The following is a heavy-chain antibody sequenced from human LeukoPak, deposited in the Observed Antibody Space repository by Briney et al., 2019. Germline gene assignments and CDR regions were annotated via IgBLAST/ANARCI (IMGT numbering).Heavy chain of an antibody. CDR3: ARGYGVVPLDV. D-gene: IGHD5/OR15-5a*01. Sequence: ASVKVSCKASGYNLFSYGFSWVRQAPGQGLEWMGWISAYNGHTNYAEKFQDRVTMTTDTSTRTGYMELRSLRSDDTAVYYCARGYGVVPLDVWGQGTLVTVSS. CDR2: ISAYNGHT. V-gene: IGHV1-18*01. CDR1: GYNLFSYG. J-gene: IGHJ4*02.